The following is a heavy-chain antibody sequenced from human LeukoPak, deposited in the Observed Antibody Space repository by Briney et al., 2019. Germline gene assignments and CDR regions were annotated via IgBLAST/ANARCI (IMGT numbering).Heavy chain of an antibody. Sequence: PGGSLRLSCAASGFTFDDYGMSWVRQAPGKGLEWVSGINWNGGSTGYADSVKGRFTISRDNAKNSLYPQMNSLRAEDTALYYCARDSWDIVVVPAAIVGDYYYYYMDVWGKGTTVTVSS. CDR1: GFTFDDYG. D-gene: IGHD2-2*02. CDR3: ARDSWDIVVVPAAIVGDYYYYYMDV. V-gene: IGHV3-20*04. J-gene: IGHJ6*03. CDR2: INWNGGST.